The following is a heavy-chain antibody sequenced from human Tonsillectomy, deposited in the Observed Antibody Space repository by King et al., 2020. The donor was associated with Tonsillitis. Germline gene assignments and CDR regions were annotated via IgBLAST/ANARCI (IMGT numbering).Heavy chain of an antibody. CDR3: ARGDYDYVWGSLDY. CDR2: ITSDGSNK. Sequence: VQLVESGGGVVQPERSLRLSCAASGFTFSIYSMHWVRQAPGKGREWVADITSDGSNKYYADSVKGRFTISRDNSKNTLYLQMNSLRAEDTAVYYCARGDYDYVWGSLDYWGQGTLVTVSS. V-gene: IGHV3-30*01. J-gene: IGHJ4*02. D-gene: IGHD3-16*01. CDR1: GFTFSIYS.